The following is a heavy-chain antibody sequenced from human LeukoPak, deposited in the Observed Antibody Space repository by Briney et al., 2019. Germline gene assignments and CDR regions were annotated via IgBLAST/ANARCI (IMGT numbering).Heavy chain of an antibody. CDR2: IYYSGST. J-gene: IGHJ3*02. Sequence: SETLSLTCTVSGGSIGSYYWSWIRQPPGKGLEWIGYIYYSGSTNYNPSLKSRVTISVDTSKNQFSLKLSSVTAADTAVYYCARVRGLDAFDIWGQGTMVTVSS. CDR3: ARVRGLDAFDI. CDR1: GGSIGSYY. D-gene: IGHD3/OR15-3a*01. V-gene: IGHV4-59*01.